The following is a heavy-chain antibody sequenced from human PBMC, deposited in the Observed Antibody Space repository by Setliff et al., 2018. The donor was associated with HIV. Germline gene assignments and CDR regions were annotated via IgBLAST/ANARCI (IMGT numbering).Heavy chain of an antibody. V-gene: IGHV4-34*01. CDR2: INDNGST. CDR3: AREFSSSSFDQ. J-gene: IGHJ4*02. Sequence: PSETLSLTCAVYGGSFSGYYWSWIRQPPGKGLEWIGEINDNGSTNYNPSLKSRVSISVDTSRNEFSLKLTSVTAADTAVYYCAREFSSSSFDQWGQGTLVTVSS. CDR1: GGSFSGYY. D-gene: IGHD6-6*01.